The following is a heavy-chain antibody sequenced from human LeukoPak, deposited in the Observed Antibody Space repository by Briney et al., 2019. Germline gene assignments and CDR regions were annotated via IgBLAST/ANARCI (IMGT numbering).Heavy chain of an antibody. CDR3: ARDTYYYGSAFDI. D-gene: IGHD3-10*01. J-gene: IGHJ3*02. CDR1: GFTLSSYE. CDR2: ISSSGSTI. Sequence: SGGSLRLSCAASGFTLSSYEMNWVRQAPGKGLEWVSYISSSGSTIYYADSVKGRFTISRDNAKNSLYLQMNSLRAEDTAVYYCARDTYYYGSAFDIWGQGTMVTVSS. V-gene: IGHV3-48*03.